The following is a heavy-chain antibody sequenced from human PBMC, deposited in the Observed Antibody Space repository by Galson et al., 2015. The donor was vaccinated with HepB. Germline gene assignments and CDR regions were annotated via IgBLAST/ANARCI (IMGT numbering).Heavy chain of an antibody. CDR1: GFTFRTSSW. CDR3: AKTDWFDL. V-gene: IGHV3-74*01. CDR2: FKSDGSST. J-gene: IGHJ5*02. Sequence: SLRLSCAASGFTFRTSSWMHWVRQAPGKGLVWVSRFKSDGSSTSYADSVKGRFTISRDSAKNMLYLQMNNLRAEDTAVYYCAKTDWFDLWGQGTLVTVSS.